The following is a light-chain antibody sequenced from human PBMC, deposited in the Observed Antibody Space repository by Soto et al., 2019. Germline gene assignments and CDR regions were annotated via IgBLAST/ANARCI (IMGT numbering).Light chain of an antibody. V-gene: IGKV1-5*01. CDR2: DAS. Sequence: IQMTQSPSTLSAPVGDRVTITCQASQTISTLLAWFQNKPGKAPNLLIYDASNLESGVPSRFSGSGSGTEFTLNISSLKSDDSATYFCQQYSHLVTFGQGTKLEIK. J-gene: IGKJ2*01. CDR1: QTISTL. CDR3: QQYSHLVT.